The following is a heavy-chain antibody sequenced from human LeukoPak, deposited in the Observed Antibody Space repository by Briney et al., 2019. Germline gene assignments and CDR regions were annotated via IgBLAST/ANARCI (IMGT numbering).Heavy chain of an antibody. D-gene: IGHD3-10*01. V-gene: IGHV3-48*01. Sequence: GGSLRLSCAASEFTFSSYSMNWVRQAPGKGLEWVSYISSSSSTIYYADSVKGRFTISRDNAKNSLYLQMNSLIAEDTAVYYCARDYTFGEPRGLYYYYGMDVWGQGTTVTVSS. CDR1: EFTFSSYS. CDR2: ISSSSSTI. J-gene: IGHJ6*02. CDR3: ARDYTFGEPRGLYYYYGMDV.